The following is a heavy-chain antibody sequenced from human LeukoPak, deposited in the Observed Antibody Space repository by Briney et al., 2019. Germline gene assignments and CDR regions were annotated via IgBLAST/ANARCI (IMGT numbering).Heavy chain of an antibody. CDR1: GFTFSSYA. CDR2: ISYDGSNK. D-gene: IGHD2-15*01. Sequence: GGSLRLSCAASGFTFSSYAMHWVRQAPGKGLEWVAVISYDGSNKYYADSVKGRFTISRDNSKNTLYLQMNSLRAEDTAVYYCARGYVVAPLYWGQGTLVTVSS. V-gene: IGHV3-30-3*01. J-gene: IGHJ4*02. CDR3: ARGYVVAPLY.